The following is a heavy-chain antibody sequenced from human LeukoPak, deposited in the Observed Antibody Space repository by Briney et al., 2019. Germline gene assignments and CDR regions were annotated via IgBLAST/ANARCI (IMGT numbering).Heavy chain of an antibody. J-gene: IGHJ5*02. Sequence: GGSLRLSCAASGFTFSSYAMNWVRQAPGKGLEWVGRIRSNSDGGTIDYAAPVKGRFTLSRDDSKTTLYLQMNSLQTEDTAMYYCATDFYDSTWGQGTLVTVSS. V-gene: IGHV3-15*07. CDR3: ATDFYDST. D-gene: IGHD3-22*01. CDR1: GFTFSSYA. CDR2: IRSNSDGGTI.